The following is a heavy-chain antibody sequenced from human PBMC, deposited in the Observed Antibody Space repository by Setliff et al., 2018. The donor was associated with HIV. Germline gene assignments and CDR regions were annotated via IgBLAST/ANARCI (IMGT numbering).Heavy chain of an antibody. J-gene: IGHJ6*02. CDR1: GDSGDTFNKFA. CDR3: AVSGWELRDYYYYYGMDV. Sequence: SVKVSCKASGDSGDTFNKFAITWVRQAPGQGLEWVGGIIPILGIANYAQKFQGRVTITADESTSTAYMELSSLRSEDTAVYYCAVSGWELRDYYYYYGMDVWGQGTTVTVSS. D-gene: IGHD1-26*01. V-gene: IGHV1-69*10. CDR2: IIPILGIA.